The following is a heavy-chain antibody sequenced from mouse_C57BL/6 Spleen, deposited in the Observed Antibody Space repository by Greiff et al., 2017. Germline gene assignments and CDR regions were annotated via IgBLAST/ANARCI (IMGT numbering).Heavy chain of an antibody. Sequence: VQLQQSGAELVKPGASVKISCKASGYAFSSYWMNWVKPRPGKGLEWIGQIYPGDGDTNYNGKFKGKATLTADKSSSTAYMQLSGLTSEDSAVYFCARGTGKNAMDYWGQGTSVTVSS. CDR1: GYAFSSYW. CDR3: ARGTGKNAMDY. V-gene: IGHV1-80*01. D-gene: IGHD4-1*01. J-gene: IGHJ4*01. CDR2: IYPGDGDT.